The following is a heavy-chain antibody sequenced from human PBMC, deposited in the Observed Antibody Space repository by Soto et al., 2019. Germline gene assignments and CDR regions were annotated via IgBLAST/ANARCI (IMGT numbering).Heavy chain of an antibody. CDR2: IFYTGTT. D-gene: IGHD3-3*01. J-gene: IGHJ5*02. CDR1: CDSISSGGYC. CDR3: ARDQSFWSGYYTGVFDP. V-gene: IGHV4-31*03. Sequence: SQPLSVTCTVSCDSISSGGYCRSCIRQHPGKGLEWIGYIFYTGTTYYNPSLKSRVSISVDTSKNQFSLRLSPVTAADTAVYYCARDQSFWSGYYTGVFDPWGQGTLVTVSS.